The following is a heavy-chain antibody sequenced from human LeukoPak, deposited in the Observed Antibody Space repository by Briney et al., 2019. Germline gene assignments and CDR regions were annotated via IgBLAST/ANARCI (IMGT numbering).Heavy chain of an antibody. D-gene: IGHD3-10*01. J-gene: IGHJ4*02. V-gene: IGHV4-59*08. Sequence: NPSQTLSLTCTVSGGAISSNCWSWIRQPPGKGLEWIGYIYYSGSTNYNPSLKSRVTISVDTSKNQFSLKLSSVTAADTAVYYCASALAGGYFDYWGQGTLVSVSS. CDR3: ASALAGGYFDY. CDR2: IYYSGST. CDR1: GGAISSNC.